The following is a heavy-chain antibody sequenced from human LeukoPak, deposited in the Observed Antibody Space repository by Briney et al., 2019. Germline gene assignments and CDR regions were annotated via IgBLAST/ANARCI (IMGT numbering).Heavy chain of an antibody. CDR3: AKGGKWDVTPFDY. J-gene: IGHJ4*02. CDR2: VSSDGGIK. D-gene: IGHD1-26*01. Sequence: GGSLRLSCVVSGFTFTNYVVHWVRQAPGKGLEWVTLVSSDGGIKYYADSVKGRFSVSRDNSKNTLYLQVNSLRAEDTAVYYCAKGGKWDVTPFDYWGQETLVTVSS. V-gene: IGHV3-30-3*01. CDR1: GFTFTNYV.